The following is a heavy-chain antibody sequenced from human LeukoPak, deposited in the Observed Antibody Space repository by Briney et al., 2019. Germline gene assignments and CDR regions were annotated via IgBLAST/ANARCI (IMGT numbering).Heavy chain of an antibody. CDR3: ARMTYYDILTGRYYYYYMDV. CDR1: GGSIDTSTYY. J-gene: IGHJ6*03. D-gene: IGHD3-9*01. CDR2: IYYSGST. Sequence: SETLSLTCTVSGGSIDTSTYYWGWIRQPPGKGLEWIGYIYYSGSTNYNPSLKSRVTISVDTSKNQFSLKLSSVTAADTAVYYCARMTYYDILTGRYYYYYMDVWGKGTTVTISS. V-gene: IGHV4-61*05.